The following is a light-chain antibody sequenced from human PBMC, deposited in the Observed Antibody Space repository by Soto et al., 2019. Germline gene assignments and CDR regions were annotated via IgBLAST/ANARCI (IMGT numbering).Light chain of an antibody. CDR2: EVY. V-gene: IGLV2-14*01. J-gene: IGLJ1*01. CDR3: SSHTRSALYV. CDR1: SSDVGGYNY. Sequence: QSVLTLPASVSGSPGQSITISCTGTSSDVGGYNYVSWYQQHPGKAPKLMIYEVYYRPSGVSNRFSGSKSGNTASLTISGLQAEDEADYYFSSHTRSALYVFGTWTTVTVL.